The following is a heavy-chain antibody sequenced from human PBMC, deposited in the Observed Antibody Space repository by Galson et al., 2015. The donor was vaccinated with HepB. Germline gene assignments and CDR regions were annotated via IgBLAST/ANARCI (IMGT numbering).Heavy chain of an antibody. D-gene: IGHD5-18*01. V-gene: IGHV4-31*03. CDR2: IYYSGST. J-gene: IGHJ5*02. Sequence: TLSLTCTVSGGSISSGGYYLSWIRQHPGKGLEWIGYIYYSGSTYYNPSLKSRVTISVDTSKNQFSLKLSSVTAADTAVYYWGRGDTAMAITVNWFDPRGQGTLVTVSS. CDR3: GRGDTAMAITVNWFDP. CDR1: GGSISSGGYY.